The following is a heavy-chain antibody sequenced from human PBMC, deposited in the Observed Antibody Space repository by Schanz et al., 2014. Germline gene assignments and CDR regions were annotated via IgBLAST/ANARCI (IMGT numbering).Heavy chain of an antibody. J-gene: IGHJ4*02. CDR3: ARGTGTFDS. D-gene: IGHD3-9*01. V-gene: IGHV3-23*04. Sequence: VQLVESGGALVQPGGSLRLSCSASGFTFRRFGVSWVRQAPGKGLEWVSVIAGDGGGPNYADSVKGRFTISRDNSDITMYLQMNNLRAEDTAVYYCARGTGTFDSWGQGTLVTVSS. CDR2: IAGDGGGP. CDR1: GFTFRRFG.